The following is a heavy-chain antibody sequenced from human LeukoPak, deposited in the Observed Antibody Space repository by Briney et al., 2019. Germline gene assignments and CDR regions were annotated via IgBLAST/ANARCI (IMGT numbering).Heavy chain of an antibody. CDR3: GRWGIEAAIDY. V-gene: IGHV3-7*01. J-gene: IGHJ4*02. CDR2: INPDGSET. Sequence: CSAAEGKFGARRVGWERKARGKALEWVANINPDGSETYYLDSVKGRFTISRDNVKNSLFLLLNSLRAEDTAVYYCGRWGIEAAIDYWGQGTLVTVSS. D-gene: IGHD2-2*01. CDR1: EGKFGARR.